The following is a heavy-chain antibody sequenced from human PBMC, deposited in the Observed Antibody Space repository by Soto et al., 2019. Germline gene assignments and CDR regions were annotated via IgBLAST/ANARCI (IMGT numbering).Heavy chain of an antibody. J-gene: IGHJ6*02. CDR3: AKDSDYDSSGYYYTFMILRYGMDV. CDR2: ISGSGGST. CDR1: GFTFSSYA. V-gene: IGHV3-23*01. D-gene: IGHD3-22*01. Sequence: GGSLRLSCAASGFTFSSYAMSWVRQAPGKGLEWVSDISGSGGSTYYADSVKVRFTISRDNPKNTLYLQMNSLRAEDTAVYYCAKDSDYDSSGYYYTFMILRYGMDVWGQGTTVTVSS.